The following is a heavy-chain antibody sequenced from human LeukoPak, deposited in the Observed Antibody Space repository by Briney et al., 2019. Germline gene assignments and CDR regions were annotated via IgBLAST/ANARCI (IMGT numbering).Heavy chain of an antibody. D-gene: IGHD1-26*01. CDR2: INPNTGGA. Sequence: ASVKVSCKASGYTFADYFIHWVRQAPGQGLEWMGRINPNTGGAEYAPKFQGWVTMTRDTSISTAYVEVNRLMSDDTAVYYCARDLTSTSHWEFDYWGQGTLVIVSS. CDR3: ARDLTSTSHWEFDY. V-gene: IGHV1-2*04. J-gene: IGHJ4*02. CDR1: GYTFADYF.